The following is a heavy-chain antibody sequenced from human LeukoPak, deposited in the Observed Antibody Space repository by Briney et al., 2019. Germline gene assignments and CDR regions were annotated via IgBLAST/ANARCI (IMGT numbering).Heavy chain of an antibody. CDR2: ISSSGSTI. D-gene: IGHD3-16*01. V-gene: IGHV3-11*04. Sequence: GGSLRLSCAASGFSFSDYYMSWIRQAPGKGLEWVSYISSSGSTIYYADSVKGRFTISRDNAKNSLYLQMNSLRAEDTAVYYCARVRSPDDYVTYWGQGTLVTVSS. J-gene: IGHJ4*02. CDR1: GFSFSDYY. CDR3: ARVRSPDDYVTY.